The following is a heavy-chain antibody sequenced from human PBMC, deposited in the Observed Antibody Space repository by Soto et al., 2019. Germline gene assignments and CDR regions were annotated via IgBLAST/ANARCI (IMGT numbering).Heavy chain of an antibody. J-gene: IGHJ4*02. D-gene: IGHD3-10*01. CDR2: INHSGST. V-gene: IGHV4-34*01. CDR1: GGSFSGYY. Sequence: SETLSLTCAVYGGSFSGYYWSWIRQPPGKGLEWIGEINHSGSTNYNPSLKSRVTISVDTSKNQFSLKLSSVTAADTAVYYCARSSGRTMVRGLRPFEYWGQGTLVTVSS. CDR3: ARSSGRTMVRGLRPFEY.